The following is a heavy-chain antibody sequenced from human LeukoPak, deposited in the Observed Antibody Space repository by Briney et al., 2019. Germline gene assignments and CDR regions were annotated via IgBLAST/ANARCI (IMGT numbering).Heavy chain of an antibody. CDR1: GSTFSNAW. CDR2: IKSKTDGGTT. Sequence: GGSLRPSCAASGSTFSNAWMSWVRQAPGKGLEWVGRIKSKTDGGTTDYAAPVKGRFTISRDDSKNTLYLQMNSLKTEDTAVYYCTTDAVYYYDSSGNFDYWGQGTLVTVSS. CDR3: TTDAVYYYDSSGNFDY. J-gene: IGHJ4*02. D-gene: IGHD3-22*01. V-gene: IGHV3-15*01.